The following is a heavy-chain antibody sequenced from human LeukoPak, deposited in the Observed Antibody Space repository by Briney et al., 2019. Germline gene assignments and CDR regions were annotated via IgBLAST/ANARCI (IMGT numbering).Heavy chain of an antibody. D-gene: IGHD2-21*02. CDR1: GRSISSGSYY. V-gene: IGHV4-61*10. J-gene: IGHJ4*02. Sequence: PSETLSLTCTVSGRSISSGSYYWSWIRQPAGKGLEWIGRIYYSGSTNYNPSLKSRVTISVDTSKNQFSLKLSSVTAADTAVYYCARGVVVVTADYFDYWGQGTLVTVSS. CDR3: ARGVVVVTADYFDY. CDR2: IYYSGST.